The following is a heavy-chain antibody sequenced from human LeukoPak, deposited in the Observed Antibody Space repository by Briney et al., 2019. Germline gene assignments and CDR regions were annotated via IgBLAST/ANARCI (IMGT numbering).Heavy chain of an antibody. Sequence: SVKVSCKASGGTFSSYAISWVRQAPGQGLEWMGRIISIFGTANYAQKFQGRVTITTDESTSTAYMELSSLRSEDTAVYYCASISSGWSYYFDYWGQGTLVTVSS. D-gene: IGHD6-19*01. V-gene: IGHV1-69*05. CDR2: IISIFGTA. CDR1: GGTFSSYA. J-gene: IGHJ4*02. CDR3: ASISSGWSYYFDY.